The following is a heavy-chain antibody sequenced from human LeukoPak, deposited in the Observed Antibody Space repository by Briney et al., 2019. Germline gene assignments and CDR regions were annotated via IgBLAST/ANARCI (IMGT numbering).Heavy chain of an antibody. J-gene: IGHJ5*02. CDR3: ATTLVITGNWFDP. D-gene: IGHD3-22*01. CDR1: GYTFTGYY. Sequence: ASVKVSCKASGYTFTGYYMHWVRQAPGQGLEWMGWINPNSGGTNYAQKLQGRVTMTRDTSISTAYMELSRLRSDDTAVYYCATTLVITGNWFDPWGQGTLVTVSS. CDR2: INPNSGGT. V-gene: IGHV1-2*02.